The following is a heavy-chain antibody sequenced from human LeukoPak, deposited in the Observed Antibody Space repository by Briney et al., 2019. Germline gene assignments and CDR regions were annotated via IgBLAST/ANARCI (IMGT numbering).Heavy chain of an antibody. D-gene: IGHD6-19*01. CDR3: ARDSSSGWYDHYGMDV. Sequence: GGSLRLSCAASGFIFSTYSMNWVRQAPGKGLEWVSSISRSSSWIYYADSVKGRFTISRDNAKNSLYLQMNSLRAEDTAVYYCARDSSSGWYDHYGMDVWGQGTTVTVSS. V-gene: IGHV3-21*04. J-gene: IGHJ6*02. CDR2: ISRSSSWI. CDR1: GFIFSTYS.